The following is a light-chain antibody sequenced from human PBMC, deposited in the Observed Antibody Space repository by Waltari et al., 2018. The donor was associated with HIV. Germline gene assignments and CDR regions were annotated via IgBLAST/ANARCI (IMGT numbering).Light chain of an antibody. CDR1: SSNIGAGYE. V-gene: IGLV1-40*01. J-gene: IGLJ1*01. CDR2: GNT. Sequence: QSILTQPPSVSGAPGQRVIISCTGSSSNIGAGYEVHWYQQLPGRAPKLLIFGNTHRPAGVPDRFSGAKSGASASLAITGLQADDEADYFCQSYDSSLSGSYVFGSGTKVTVL. CDR3: QSYDSSLSGSYV.